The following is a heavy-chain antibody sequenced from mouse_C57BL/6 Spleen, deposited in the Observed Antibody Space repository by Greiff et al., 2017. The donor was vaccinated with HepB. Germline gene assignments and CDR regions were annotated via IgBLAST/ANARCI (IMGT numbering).Heavy chain of an antibody. J-gene: IGHJ2*01. CDR2: IYPGDGDT. Sequence: QVQLQHSGPELVKPGASVKISCKASGYAFSSSWMNWVKQRPGKGLEWIGRIYPGDGDTNYNGKFKGKATLTADKSSSTDYMQLSSLTSEDSAVYFCARDYGSSDGDEWGQGTTRTV. CDR3: ARDYGSSDGDE. D-gene: IGHD1-1*01. V-gene: IGHV1-82*01. CDR1: GYAFSSSW.